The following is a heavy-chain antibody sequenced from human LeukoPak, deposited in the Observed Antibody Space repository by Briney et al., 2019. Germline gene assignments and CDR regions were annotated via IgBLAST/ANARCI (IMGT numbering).Heavy chain of an antibody. CDR1: GYTFTSYD. J-gene: IGHJ3*02. V-gene: IGHV1-18*01. CDR3: ATSITMIVVTKTGAFDI. Sequence: ASVKVSCKASGYTFTSYDINWVRQATGQGLEWMGWISAYNGNTNYAQKLQGRVTMTEDTSTDTAYMELSSLRSEDTAVYYCATSITMIVVTKTGAFDIWGQGTMVTVSS. D-gene: IGHD3-22*01. CDR2: ISAYNGNT.